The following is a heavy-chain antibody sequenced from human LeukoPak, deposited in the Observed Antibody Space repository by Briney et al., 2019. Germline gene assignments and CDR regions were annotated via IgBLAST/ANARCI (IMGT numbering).Heavy chain of an antibody. CDR3: ARASRRWFRGFDY. J-gene: IGHJ4*02. CDR2: INHSGST. CDR1: GGSFGGYY. Sequence: PSETLSLTCAVYGGSFGGYYWSWIRQPPGKGLEWIGEINHSGSTNYNPSLKSRVTISVDTSKNQFSLKLSSVTAADTAVYYCARASRRWFRGFDYWGQGTLVTVSS. D-gene: IGHD3-10*01. V-gene: IGHV4-34*01.